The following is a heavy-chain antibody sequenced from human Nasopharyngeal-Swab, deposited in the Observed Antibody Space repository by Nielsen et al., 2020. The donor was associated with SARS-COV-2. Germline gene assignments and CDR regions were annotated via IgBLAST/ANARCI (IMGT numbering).Heavy chain of an antibody. CDR3: ARLANREEATDY. CDR2: IRSRANSYAT. D-gene: IGHD1-14*01. V-gene: IGHV3-73*01. CDR1: GFTFSGST. J-gene: IGHJ4*02. Sequence: GGSLRLSCAASGFTFSGSTMYWVRQASGKGLEWVGHIRSRANSYATTYAASVKGRFTISRDDSKNTAYLQMNSLITEDTAVYYCARLANREEATDYWGQGTLVTVSS.